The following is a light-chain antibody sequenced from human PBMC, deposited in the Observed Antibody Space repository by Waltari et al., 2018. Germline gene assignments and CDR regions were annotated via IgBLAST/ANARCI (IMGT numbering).Light chain of an antibody. CDR2: EVS. Sequence: QSALTQPASVSGSPGQSITISCTGTSSDVGGYNFVSWYQQHPGKAPKLMLFEVSNRPSGVSNRFSGSKSGNTASLSISGLQPEDEANYYCSSYTSSSTFVVFGGGTKLTVL. CDR1: SSDVGGYNF. V-gene: IGLV2-14*01. J-gene: IGLJ2*01. CDR3: SSYTSSSTFVV.